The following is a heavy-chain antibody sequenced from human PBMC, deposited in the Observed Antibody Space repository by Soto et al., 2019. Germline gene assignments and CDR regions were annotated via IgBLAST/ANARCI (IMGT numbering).Heavy chain of an antibody. V-gene: IGHV4-31*03. CDR3: ARVGGINWFDP. D-gene: IGHD3-16*01. J-gene: IGHJ5*02. CDR2: VYYSGST. Sequence: QVQLQESGPGLVKPSQTLSLTCTVSGGSISSGGYYWSWIRQHPGKGLEWIGYVYYSGSTYYNPSPKSRVTISVDTSKNQGSLKLSSVTAADTAVYYCARVGGINWFDPWGQGTLVTVSS. CDR1: GGSISSGGYY.